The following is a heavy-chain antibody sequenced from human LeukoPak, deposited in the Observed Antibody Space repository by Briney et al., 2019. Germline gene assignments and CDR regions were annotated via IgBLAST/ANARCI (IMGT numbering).Heavy chain of an antibody. V-gene: IGHV3-21*01. CDR1: GFTFSSYS. CDR2: ISSSSSYI. J-gene: IGHJ3*02. D-gene: IGHD2-15*01. Sequence: GGSLRLSCAASGFTFSSYSMNWVRQAPGKGLEWVSSISSSSSYIYYADSVKGRFTISRDNAKNSLYLQMNSLRVEDTAVYYCARDLVVVAATYAFDIWGQGTMVTVSS. CDR3: ARDLVVVAATYAFDI.